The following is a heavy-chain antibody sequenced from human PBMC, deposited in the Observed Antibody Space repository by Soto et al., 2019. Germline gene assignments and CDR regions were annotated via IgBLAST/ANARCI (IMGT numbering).Heavy chain of an antibody. V-gene: IGHV3-33*01. D-gene: IGHD6-13*01. CDR1: GFTFSSYG. CDR3: ARDSGWYDLGGMDV. Sequence: PGGSLRLSCAASGFTFSSYGMHWARQAPGKGLEWVAVIWYDGNNKYYADSVKGQFTISRDNSKNTLYLQMNSLRAEDTAVYYCARDSGWYDLGGMDVWGQGTTVTVSS. CDR2: IWYDGNNK. J-gene: IGHJ6*02.